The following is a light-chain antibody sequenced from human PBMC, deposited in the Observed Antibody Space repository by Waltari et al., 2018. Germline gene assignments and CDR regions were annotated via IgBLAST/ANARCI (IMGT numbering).Light chain of an antibody. J-gene: IGKJ3*01. CDR1: QSVSSR. CDR3: QQYKEWPLT. Sequence: EIVMTQSPATLSVSPGEGATLSCRASQSVSSRLAWYQQKPGQAPRLLIHGASTRATGIPASVSGSGSGTEFTLTISSLQSEDFAVYYCQQYKEWPLTFGPGTKVEIK. V-gene: IGKV3-15*01. CDR2: GAS.